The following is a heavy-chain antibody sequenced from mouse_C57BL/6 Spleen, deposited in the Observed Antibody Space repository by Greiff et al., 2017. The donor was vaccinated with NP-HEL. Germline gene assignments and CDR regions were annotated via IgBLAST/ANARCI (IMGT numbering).Heavy chain of an antibody. CDR1: GYTFTSYW. CDR3: ARSRYGHAMDY. V-gene: IGHV1-69*01. D-gene: IGHD1-1*01. J-gene: IGHJ4*01. CDR2: IDPSDSYT. Sequence: VQLQQPGAELVMPGASVKLSCKASGYTFTSYWMHWVKQRPGQGLEWIGEIDPSDSYTNYNQKFKGKSTLTVDKSSSTAYMQLSSLTSEDSAVYYCARSRYGHAMDYWGQGTSVTVSS.